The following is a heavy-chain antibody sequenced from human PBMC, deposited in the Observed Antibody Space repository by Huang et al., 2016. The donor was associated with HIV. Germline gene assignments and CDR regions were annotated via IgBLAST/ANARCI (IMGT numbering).Heavy chain of an antibody. Sequence: QVRLHESGPGLVKPSETLSLSCTVSGDSVSSHYWGWIRHPPGKGLEWIGTVYDSGTTKYNPRLKSRITISGDTSKNGFSLNITSVSAADTAMYFCGRDQGRLAVGGIDNWFDPWGQGALVTVSS. V-gene: IGHV4-59*02. CDR3: GRDQGRLAVGGIDNWFDP. CDR2: VYDSGTT. J-gene: IGHJ5*02. D-gene: IGHD6-19*01. CDR1: GDSVSSHY.